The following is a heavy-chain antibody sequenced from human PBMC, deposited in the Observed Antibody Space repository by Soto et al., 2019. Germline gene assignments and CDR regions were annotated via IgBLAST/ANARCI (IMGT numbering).Heavy chain of an antibody. V-gene: IGHV5-51*01. D-gene: IGHD4-17*01. J-gene: IGHJ4*02. CDR3: ARERATGDSYFEF. Sequence: GESLKISCKGSRYNFATYWIGWVRQMPGKGLEWMAIIYPSDSDTRYSPSFQGQVTISADKSISTTYLQWNSLKASDTAMYYCARERATGDSYFEFWGQGTLVTVSS. CDR2: IYPSDSDT. CDR1: RYNFATYW.